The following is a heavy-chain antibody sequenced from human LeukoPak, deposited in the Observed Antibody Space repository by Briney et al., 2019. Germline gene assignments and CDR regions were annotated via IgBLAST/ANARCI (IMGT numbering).Heavy chain of an antibody. D-gene: IGHD3-10*01. CDR3: ASYYYGSGIV. Sequence: SETLSLTCTVSGGSISSYYWSWIRQPPGKGLEWIGHIYGSGSTNYNPSLKSRVTLSVDTSKNQFSLKLSSVTAADTAVYYCASYYYGSGIVWGQGTLVTVSS. J-gene: IGHJ4*02. CDR1: GGSISSYY. CDR2: IYGSGST. V-gene: IGHV4-59*01.